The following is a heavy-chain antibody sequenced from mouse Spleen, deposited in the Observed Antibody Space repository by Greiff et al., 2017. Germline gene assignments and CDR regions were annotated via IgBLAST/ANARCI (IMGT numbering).Heavy chain of an antibody. J-gene: IGHJ3*01. CDR1: GYTFTDYA. V-gene: IGHV1S137*01. CDR3: AREGDGYYFTFAY. D-gene: IGHD2-3*01. Sequence: LVESGAELVRPGVSVKISCKGSGYTFTDYAMHWVKQSHAKSLEWIGVISTYYGDASYNQKFKGKATMTVDKSSSTAYMELARLTSEDSAIYYCAREGDGYYFTFAYWGQGTLVTVSA. CDR2: ISTYYGDA.